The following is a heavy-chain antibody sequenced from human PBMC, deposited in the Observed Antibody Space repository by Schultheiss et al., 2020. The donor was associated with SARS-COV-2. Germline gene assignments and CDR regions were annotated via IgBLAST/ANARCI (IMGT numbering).Heavy chain of an antibody. D-gene: IGHD6-19*01. CDR3: ARDTRGIAVAGTPSYGMDV. V-gene: IGHV1-69*13. CDR1: GYTFTGYY. J-gene: IGHJ6*02. Sequence: SVKVSCKASGYTFTGYYMHWVRQAPGQGLEWMGWIIPIFGTANYAQKFQGRVTITADESTSTAYMELSSLRSEDTAVYYCARDTRGIAVAGTPSYGMDVWGQGTTVTVSS. CDR2: IIPIFGTA.